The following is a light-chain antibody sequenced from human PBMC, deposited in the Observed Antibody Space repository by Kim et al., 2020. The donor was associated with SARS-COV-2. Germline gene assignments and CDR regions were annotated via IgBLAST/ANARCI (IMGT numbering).Light chain of an antibody. V-gene: IGKV1-39*01. CDR3: QQSYGSPPT. CDR2: AAS. CDR1: QGISNY. J-gene: IGKJ1*01. Sequence: SVGDRVSITCRANQGISNYLNWYRQKPGKAPELLIYAASILQSGVPARFSGSGSGTDFALTIVSLQPDDFATYFCQQSYGSPPTFGQGTKVDIK.